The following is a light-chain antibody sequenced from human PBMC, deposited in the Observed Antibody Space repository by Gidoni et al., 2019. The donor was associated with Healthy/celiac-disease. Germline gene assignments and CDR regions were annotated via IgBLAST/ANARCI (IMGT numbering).Light chain of an antibody. CDR2: SNN. V-gene: IGLV1-44*01. CDR1: SSNIGSNT. CDR3: AAWDDSLNGRGV. Sequence: QSVLTQPPSASGTPGQRVTISCSGSSSNIGSNTVNWYQQLPGKAPKLLISSNNQRPSGVPARFSGSKSCTSASLAISGLQSEDDDSDYYCAAWDDSLNGRGVFGGGTKLTVL. J-gene: IGLJ3*02.